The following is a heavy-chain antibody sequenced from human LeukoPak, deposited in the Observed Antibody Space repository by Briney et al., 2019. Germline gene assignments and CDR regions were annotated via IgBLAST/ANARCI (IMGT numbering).Heavy chain of an antibody. V-gene: IGHV3-43*01. CDR1: GFTFCDYT. CDR2: ISWDGGST. Sequence: PGGSLRLSCAASGFTFCDYTLHWVRHAPGKGLEWVSLISWDGGSTYYADSVKGRFTISRVNSKNSLYLQMNSLRTEDTALYYCAKDLRPHADNYFDYWGQGTLVTVSS. J-gene: IGHJ4*02. CDR3: AKDLRPHADNYFDY.